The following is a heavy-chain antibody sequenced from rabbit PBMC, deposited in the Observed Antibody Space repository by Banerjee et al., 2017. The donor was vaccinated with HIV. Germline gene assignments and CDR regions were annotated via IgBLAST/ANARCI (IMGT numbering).Heavy chain of an antibody. CDR1: GFSFSSGYY. V-gene: IGHV1S45*01. Sequence: QQQLVESGGGLVKPGASLTLTCKASGFSFSSGYYICWVRQAPGKGLEWIGCIYTGSGTAWYASWAKGRFTISKTSSTTVTLQLTSLTAADTATSFCARAVADSTLTHLDLWGPGTLVTVS. J-gene: IGHJ6*01. CDR3: ARAVADSTLTHLDL. D-gene: IGHD4-2*01. CDR2: IYTGSGTA.